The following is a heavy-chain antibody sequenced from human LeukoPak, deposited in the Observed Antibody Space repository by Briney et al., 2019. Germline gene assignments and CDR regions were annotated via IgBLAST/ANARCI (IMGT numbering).Heavy chain of an antibody. Sequence: ASVKVSCTASGYAFTSYYMHWVRQAPGQGLEWMGIINPSGGSTSYAREFQGRVTMTRDTSTSTASMELSSLRSDDTAVYYCARDQGSSSWNYYYGMDVWGQGTTVTVSS. J-gene: IGHJ6*02. CDR3: ARDQGSSSWNYYYGMDV. D-gene: IGHD6-13*01. CDR1: GYAFTSYY. V-gene: IGHV1-46*01. CDR2: INPSGGST.